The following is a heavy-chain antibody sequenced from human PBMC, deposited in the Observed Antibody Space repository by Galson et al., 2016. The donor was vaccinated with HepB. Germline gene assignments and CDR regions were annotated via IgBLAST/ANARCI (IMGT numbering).Heavy chain of an antibody. D-gene: IGHD3-22*01. J-gene: IGHJ4*02. Sequence: SVKVSCKASGYSFTDYYMHWARQAPGQGLEWMGRINPNSGGTNYAQKFQGRVTMTRDTSISTAYMELSRLRSDDTAVYYCASHKYYDWGFDYWGQGTLVTVSS. CDR1: GYSFTDYY. CDR2: INPNSGGT. CDR3: ASHKYYDWGFDY. V-gene: IGHV1-2*06.